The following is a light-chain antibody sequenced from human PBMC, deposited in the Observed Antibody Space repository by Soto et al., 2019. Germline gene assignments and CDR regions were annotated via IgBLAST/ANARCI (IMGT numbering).Light chain of an antibody. Sequence: DLQMTQSPSSVSASVGDRVTISCQASQGISRSLAWYQQKPGKAPKFLIYAASSLQSGVPSRFSGSGFGTDFTLTISSLQPEDSAIYYCQQADTFPITFGQGTRLEIK. CDR2: AAS. V-gene: IGKV1D-12*01. CDR3: QQADTFPIT. CDR1: QGISRS. J-gene: IGKJ5*01.